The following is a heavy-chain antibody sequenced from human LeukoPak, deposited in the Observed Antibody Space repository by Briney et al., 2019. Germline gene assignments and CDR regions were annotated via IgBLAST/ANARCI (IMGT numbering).Heavy chain of an antibody. V-gene: IGHV1-2*02. CDR2: INPNSGGT. CDR1: GYTFTSYY. D-gene: IGHD4-11*01. CDR3: ARGLVTLTYFDY. J-gene: IGHJ4*02. Sequence: ASVKVSCKASGYTFTSYYMHWVRQAPGQGLEWMGWINPNSGGTNYAQKFQGRVTMTRDTSISTAYMELSRLRSDDTAVYYCARGLVTLTYFDYWGQGTLVTVSS.